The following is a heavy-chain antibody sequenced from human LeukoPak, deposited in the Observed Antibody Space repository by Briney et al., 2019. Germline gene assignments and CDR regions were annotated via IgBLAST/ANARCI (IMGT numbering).Heavy chain of an antibody. Sequence: ASVKVSCKASGYTFTSYGISWVRQAPGQGLEGMGWISAYNGNTNYAQKLQGRVTMTTDTSTSTAYMELRSLRSDDTAVYYCASFSSSWYKYAFDIWGQGTMVTVSS. CDR3: ASFSSSWYKYAFDI. CDR1: GYTFTSYG. CDR2: ISAYNGNT. V-gene: IGHV1-18*01. D-gene: IGHD6-13*01. J-gene: IGHJ3*02.